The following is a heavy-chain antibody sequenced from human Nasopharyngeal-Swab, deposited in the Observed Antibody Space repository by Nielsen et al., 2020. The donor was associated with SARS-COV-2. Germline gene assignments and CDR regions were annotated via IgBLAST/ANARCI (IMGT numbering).Heavy chain of an antibody. Sequence: WISQPPGKGLEWIGYIYYSGSTYYNPSLKSRVTISVDTSKNQFSLKLSSVTAADTAVYYCARDSGVAGTKYYYYGMDVWGQGTTVTVSS. D-gene: IGHD6-19*01. CDR2: IYYSGST. CDR3: ARDSGVAGTKYYYYGMDV. V-gene: IGHV4-30-4*01. J-gene: IGHJ6*02.